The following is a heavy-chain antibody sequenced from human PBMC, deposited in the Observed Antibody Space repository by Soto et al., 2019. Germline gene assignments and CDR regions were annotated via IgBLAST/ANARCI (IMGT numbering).Heavy chain of an antibody. D-gene: IGHD1-26*01. CDR2: IYPGDSDT. CDR3: ARRVKGGSTKSNWFDP. Sequence: XESLETSCKGPGYSLTSLCYGWVRQTPGQGAEWMGIIYPGDSDTRYSPSFQGQVTISADKSISTAYLQWSSLKASDTAIHYCARRVKGGSTKSNWFDPWGQGTLVTFSS. J-gene: IGHJ5*02. V-gene: IGHV5-51*01. CDR1: GYSLTSLC.